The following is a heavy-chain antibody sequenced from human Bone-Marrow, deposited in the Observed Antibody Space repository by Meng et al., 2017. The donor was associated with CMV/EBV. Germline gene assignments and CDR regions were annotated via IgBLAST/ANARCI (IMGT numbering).Heavy chain of an antibody. Sequence: SGFSLSVEGVVWVRKAPGKGLEGVSEISGSGGSAYYEDSVKGRFTISRDNSKNTLYLQMNSLRAEDTAVNYCAKVMHDSSGYYYFDYWGQGTLVTVSS. CDR2: ISGSGGSA. D-gene: IGHD3-22*01. CDR1: GFSLSVEG. V-gene: IGHV3-23*01. J-gene: IGHJ4*02. CDR3: AKVMHDSSGYYYFDY.